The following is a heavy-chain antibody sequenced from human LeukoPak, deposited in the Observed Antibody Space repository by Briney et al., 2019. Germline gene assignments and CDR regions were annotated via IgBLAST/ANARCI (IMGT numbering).Heavy chain of an antibody. Sequence: VGSLRLSCAASGFTFSSYGMHWVRQAPGKGLEWVAFIRYDGSNKYYADSVKGRFTISRDNSKNTLSLQMNSLRAEDTAVYYCAGIDFDYWGQGTLVTVSS. CDR2: IRYDGSNK. J-gene: IGHJ4*02. CDR3: AGIDFDY. V-gene: IGHV3-30*02. CDR1: GFTFSSYG.